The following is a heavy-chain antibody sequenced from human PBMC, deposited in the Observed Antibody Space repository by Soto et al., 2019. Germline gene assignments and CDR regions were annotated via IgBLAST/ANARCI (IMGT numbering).Heavy chain of an antibody. D-gene: IGHD5-12*01. CDR1: GYTFTSYY. CDR2: INPSGGST. CDR3: ARGGVGSGYDMIDY. J-gene: IGHJ4*02. V-gene: IGHV1-46*01. Sequence: SVRVSYRASGYTFTSYYMHWLRQAPGQGVEWMGIINPSGGSTSDAQKFQGRVTMTRDTSTSTVYMELSSLRSEDTAVYYCARGGVGSGYDMIDYWGQGTLVTVSS.